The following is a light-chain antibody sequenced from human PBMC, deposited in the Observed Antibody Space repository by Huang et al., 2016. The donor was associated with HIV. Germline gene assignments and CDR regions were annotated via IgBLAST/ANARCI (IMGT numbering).Light chain of an antibody. CDR2: AAS. J-gene: IGKJ4*01. CDR1: QSVSSY. V-gene: IGKV3-11*01. Sequence: EIVLTQSPATLSLSPGERATLSCRASQSVSSYLAWYQQKPGQTPRLLIYAASSRATGIPARFSGSGSGTDFTLTISSLEPEDFALYYCQQRTNWPPTFGGGTKVEIK. CDR3: QQRTNWPPT.